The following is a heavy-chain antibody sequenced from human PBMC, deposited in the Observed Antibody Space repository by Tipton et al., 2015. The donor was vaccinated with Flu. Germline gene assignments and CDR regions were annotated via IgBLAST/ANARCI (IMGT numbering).Heavy chain of an antibody. CDR1: GFTFSSYD. Sequence: LSLTCAASGFTFSSYDMHWVRQAPGKGLEWVAVISYDGSNKYYADSVKGRFTISRDNSKNTLYLQMNSLRAEDTALYYCAKAPSGSYYPDAFDIWGQGTMVTVSS. J-gene: IGHJ3*02. CDR2: ISYDGSNK. V-gene: IGHV3-30*18. CDR3: AKAPSGSYYPDAFDI. D-gene: IGHD1-26*01.